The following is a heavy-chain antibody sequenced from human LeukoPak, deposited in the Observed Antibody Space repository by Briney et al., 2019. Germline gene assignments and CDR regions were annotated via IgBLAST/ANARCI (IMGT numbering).Heavy chain of an antibody. CDR3: AKPLTSYSSGFSDVFDV. CDR1: GFTFGIYA. D-gene: IGHD5-18*01. Sequence: GGSLRLSCAASGFTFGIYAMHWVRQAPGKGPEHVSTITTNGGNTYYADSVKGRFTISRDNSKDTLFLQMGSLRAEDMAVYYCAKPLTSYSSGFSDVFDVWGHGSMVTVSS. V-gene: IGHV3-64*02. J-gene: IGHJ3*01. CDR2: ITTNGGNT.